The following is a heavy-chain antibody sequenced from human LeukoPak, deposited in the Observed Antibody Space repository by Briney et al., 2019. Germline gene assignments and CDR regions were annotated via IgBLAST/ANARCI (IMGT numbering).Heavy chain of an antibody. CDR1: GGSISSYY. CDR3: ARGLKAVAGTLFDY. V-gene: IGHV4-59*01. Sequence: PSETLSLTCTVSGGSISSYYWSWIRQPPGTGLEWIGYIYYSGSTNYNPSLKSRVTISVDTSKNQFSLKLSSVTAADTAVYYCARGLKAVAGTLFDYWGQGTLVTVSS. D-gene: IGHD6-19*01. J-gene: IGHJ4*02. CDR2: IYYSGST.